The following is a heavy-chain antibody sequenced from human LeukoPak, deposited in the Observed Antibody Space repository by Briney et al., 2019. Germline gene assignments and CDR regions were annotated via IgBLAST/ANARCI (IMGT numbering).Heavy chain of an antibody. V-gene: IGHV3-23*01. CDR1: GFTFSSYA. Sequence: PGGSLRLSCAASGFTFSSYAMNWVRQVPGKGLEWVSAISGSGGRTYYADSVKGRFTISRDNSKNTLYLQMNSLRAEDTAVYYCAKDFPPTNYYDSSGCFDYWGQGTLVTVSS. D-gene: IGHD3-22*01. CDR3: AKDFPPTNYYDSSGCFDY. J-gene: IGHJ4*02. CDR2: ISGSGGRT.